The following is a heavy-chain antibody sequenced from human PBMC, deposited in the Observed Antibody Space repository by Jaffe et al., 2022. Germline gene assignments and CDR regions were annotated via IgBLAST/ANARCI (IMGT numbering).Heavy chain of an antibody. J-gene: IGHJ4*02. D-gene: IGHD3-10*01. Sequence: EVQLLESGGGLVQPGGSLRLSCAASGFTFSSYAMSWVRQAPGKGLEWVSAISGSGGSTYYADSVKGRFTISRDNSKNTLYLQMNSLRAEDTAVYYCAKSPEVLLWFREYYPQADFDYWGQGTLVTVSS. CDR1: GFTFSSYA. CDR3: AKSPEVLLWFREYYPQADFDY. V-gene: IGHV3-23*01. CDR2: ISGSGGST.